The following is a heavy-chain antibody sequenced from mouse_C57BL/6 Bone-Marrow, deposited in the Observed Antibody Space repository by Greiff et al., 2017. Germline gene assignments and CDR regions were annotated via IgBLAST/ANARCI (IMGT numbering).Heavy chain of an antibody. CDR2: INPYNGGT. CDR1: GYTFTDYY. Sequence: EVQLQQSGPVLVKPGASVKMSCKASGYTFTDYYMNWVKQSHGKSLEWIGVINPYNGGTSYNQKFKGKATLTVDKSSSTAYMGLNSLTSEDSAVYYCARETYYYGSRPWAMDYWGQGTSVTVSS. J-gene: IGHJ4*01. D-gene: IGHD1-1*01. V-gene: IGHV1-19*01. CDR3: ARETYYYGSRPWAMDY.